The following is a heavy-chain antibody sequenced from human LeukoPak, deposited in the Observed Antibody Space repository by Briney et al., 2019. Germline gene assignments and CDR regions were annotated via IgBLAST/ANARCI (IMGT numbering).Heavy chain of an antibody. CDR2: IYYSGST. J-gene: IGHJ4*02. CDR1: GGSISSYY. CDR3: ARTHYDLLTGYYFDY. V-gene: IGHV4-59*01. Sequence: SETLSLTCTASGGSISSYYWSWIRQPPGKGLEWIAYIYYSGSTNYNPSLTSRVTISVDTSKNQFSLKLNSVTAADTAVYYCARTHYDLLTGYYFDYWAQGTLVTVSS. D-gene: IGHD3-9*01.